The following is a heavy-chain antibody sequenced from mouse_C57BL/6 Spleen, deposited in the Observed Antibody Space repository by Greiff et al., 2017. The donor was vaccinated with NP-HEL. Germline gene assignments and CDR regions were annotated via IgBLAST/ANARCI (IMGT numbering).Heavy chain of an antibody. Sequence: EVKVVESGGDLVKPGGSLKLSCAASGFTFSSYGMSWVRQTPDKRLEWVATISSGGSYTYYPDSVKGRFTISRDNAKNTLYLQMSSLKSEDTAMYYCARPSNLYYAMDYWGQGTSVTVSS. J-gene: IGHJ4*01. CDR1: GFTFSSYG. CDR3: ARPSNLYYAMDY. D-gene: IGHD2-5*01. V-gene: IGHV5-6*01. CDR2: ISSGGSYT.